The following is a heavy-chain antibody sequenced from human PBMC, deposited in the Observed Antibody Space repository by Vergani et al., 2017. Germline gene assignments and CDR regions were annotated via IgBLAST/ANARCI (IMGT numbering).Heavy chain of an antibody. V-gene: IGHV3-21*01. Sequence: EVQLVESGGGLVKPGGSLRLSCAASGFTFSSYSMNWVRQAPGKGLEWVSSISSGSSYIYYADSVKGRFTISRDNAKNSLYLQMNSLRAEDTAVYYCASDGDIRFLDRKVPFDYWGQGTLVTVSS. J-gene: IGHJ4*02. CDR3: ASDGDIRFLDRKVPFDY. CDR2: ISSGSSYI. CDR1: GFTFSSYS. D-gene: IGHD3-3*01.